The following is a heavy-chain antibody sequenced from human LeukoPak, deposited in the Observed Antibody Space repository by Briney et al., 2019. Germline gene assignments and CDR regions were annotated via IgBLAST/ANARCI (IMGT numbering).Heavy chain of an antibody. V-gene: IGHV3-21*01. CDR1: GFTFSSYS. CDR2: ISSSSSYI. Sequence: GGSLRLSCAASGFTFSSYSMNWVRQAPGKGLEWVSSISSSSSYIYYADSVKGRFTISGDNAKNSLYLQMNSLRAEDTAVYYCARFPGIAAAGTENWFDPWGQGTLVTVSS. CDR3: ARFPGIAAAGTENWFDP. J-gene: IGHJ5*02. D-gene: IGHD6-13*01.